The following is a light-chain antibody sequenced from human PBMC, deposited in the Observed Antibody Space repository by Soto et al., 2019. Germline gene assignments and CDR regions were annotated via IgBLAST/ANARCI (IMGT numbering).Light chain of an antibody. Sequence: QPVLTQPPSASGSPGQSVTISCTGTSSDLGDFNYVSWYQQHPGQVPKLMIYDVTKRPSGVPDRFSGSKSGNTASLTVSGLEAEDEADYYCSSRIGGTSVVFGGGTKLTVL. CDR1: SSDLGDFNY. CDR2: DVT. J-gene: IGLJ2*01. CDR3: SSRIGGTSVV. V-gene: IGLV2-8*01.